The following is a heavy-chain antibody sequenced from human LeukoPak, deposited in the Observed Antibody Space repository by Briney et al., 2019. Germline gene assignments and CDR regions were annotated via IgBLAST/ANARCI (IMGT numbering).Heavy chain of an antibody. V-gene: IGHV1-69*13. J-gene: IGHJ4*02. CDR1: GGTFSSYA. Sequence: GGSVKVSCKASGGTFSSYAISWVRQATGQGLEWMGGIIPIFGTANYAQKFQGRVTITADESTSTAYMELSSLRSEDTAVYYCARDLGYCSSTSCYTCDYWGQGTLVTVSS. CDR2: IIPIFGTA. D-gene: IGHD2-2*02. CDR3: ARDLGYCSSTSCYTCDY.